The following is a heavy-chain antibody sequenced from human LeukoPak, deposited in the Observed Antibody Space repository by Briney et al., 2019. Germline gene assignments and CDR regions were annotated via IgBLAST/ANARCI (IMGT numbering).Heavy chain of an antibody. Sequence: PGGSLRLSCAASGFTFSSYAMSWVRQAPGKGLEWVSAITGSGGSTYYADSVKGRFTISRDNSKNTLYLQMNSLRAEDTAVYYCAKDLQLRYFDWLLITIDYWGQGTLVTVSS. CDR1: GFTFSSYA. CDR3: AKDLQLRYFDWLLITIDY. D-gene: IGHD3-9*01. J-gene: IGHJ4*02. V-gene: IGHV3-23*01. CDR2: ITGSGGST.